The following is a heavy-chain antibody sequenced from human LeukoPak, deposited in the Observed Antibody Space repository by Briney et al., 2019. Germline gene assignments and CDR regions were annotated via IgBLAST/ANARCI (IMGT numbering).Heavy chain of an antibody. V-gene: IGHV3-7*03. CDR2: IKQDGSEK. Sequence: PGGSLRLSCAVSGFTLSAYWMTWVRQAPGKGLEWVANIKQDGSEKYYVDSVKGRFTISRDNAKNSLYLQMNSLRAEDTAVYYCGRDLWGPDVWGKGTTVTVSS. CDR1: GFTLSAYW. CDR3: GRDLWGPDV. J-gene: IGHJ6*04. D-gene: IGHD2/OR15-2a*01.